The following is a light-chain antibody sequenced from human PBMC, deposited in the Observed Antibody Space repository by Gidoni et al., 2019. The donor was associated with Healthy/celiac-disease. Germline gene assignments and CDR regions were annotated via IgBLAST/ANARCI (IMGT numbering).Light chain of an antibody. J-gene: IGLJ1*01. V-gene: IGLV1-40*01. CDR3: QSYDSSLGGSDV. CDR2: GNS. Sequence: QSVLTQPPSVSGAPGQRVPISCTGSSSNIGAGYDVHWYQQLPGTAPKLLIYGNSNRPSGVPDRFSGSKSGTSASLAITGLQAEDEADYYCQSYDSSLGGSDVFGTGTKVTVL. CDR1: SSNIGAGYD.